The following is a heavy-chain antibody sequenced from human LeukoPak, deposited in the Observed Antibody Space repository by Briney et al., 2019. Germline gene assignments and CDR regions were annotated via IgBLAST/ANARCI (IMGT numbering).Heavy chain of an antibody. CDR1: GYTFTGYY. CDR2: INPNRGGT. Sequence: GASVKVSCKASGYTFTGYYMHWVRQAPGQRLEWMGWINPNRGGTNYAQKFQGRVTMTRDTSISTAYMELSRLRSDDTAVYYCARANGLAVAGYWGQGTLVTVSS. J-gene: IGHJ4*02. CDR3: ARANGLAVAGY. D-gene: IGHD6-19*01. V-gene: IGHV1-2*02.